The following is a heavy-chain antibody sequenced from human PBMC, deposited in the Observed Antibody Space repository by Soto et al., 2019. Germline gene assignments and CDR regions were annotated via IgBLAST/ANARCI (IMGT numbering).Heavy chain of an antibody. CDR3: ARSGDNFNVLDY. J-gene: IGHJ4*02. V-gene: IGHV3-30-3*01. D-gene: IGHD1-1*01. CDR1: GFTFSSYA. Sequence: GGSLRLSCAASGFTFSSYAMHWVRQAPGKGLEWVAVISYDGSNKYYADSVKGRFTISRDNSKNTLYLEMNSLRVEDTAVYYCARSGDNFNVLDYWGQGTPVTVSS. CDR2: ISYDGSNK.